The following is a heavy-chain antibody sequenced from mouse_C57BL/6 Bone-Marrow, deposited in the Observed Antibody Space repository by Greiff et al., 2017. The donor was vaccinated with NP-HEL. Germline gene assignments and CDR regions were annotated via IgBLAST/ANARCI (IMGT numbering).Heavy chain of an antibody. J-gene: IGHJ4*01. Sequence: EVKLVESGAELVRPGSSVKMSCKTSGYTFTSYGINWVKQRPGQGLEWIGYIYIGNGYTEYNEKFKGKATLTSDTSSSTAYMQLSSLTSEDSAIYFCARPFYYGSRGAMDYWGQGTSVTVSS. V-gene: IGHV1-58*01. CDR2: IYIGNGYT. D-gene: IGHD1-1*01. CDR3: ARPFYYGSRGAMDY. CDR1: GYTFTSYG.